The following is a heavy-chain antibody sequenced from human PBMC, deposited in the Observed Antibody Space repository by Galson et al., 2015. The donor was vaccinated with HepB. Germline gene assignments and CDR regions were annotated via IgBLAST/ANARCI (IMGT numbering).Heavy chain of an antibody. D-gene: IGHD3-10*01. CDR1: GFTFSSYA. V-gene: IGHV3-64D*06. CDR3: VKDRGVGLDGSGSYYLDY. J-gene: IGHJ4*02. CDR2: ISSNGGST. Sequence: SLRLSCAASGFTFSSYAMHWVRQAPGKGLEYVSAISSNGGSTYYADSVKGRFTISRDNSKNTLYLQMSSLRAEDTAVYYCVKDRGVGLDGSGSYYLDYWGQGTLVTVSS.